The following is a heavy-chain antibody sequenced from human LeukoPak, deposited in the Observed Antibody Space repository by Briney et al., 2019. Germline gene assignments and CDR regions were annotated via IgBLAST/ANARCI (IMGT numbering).Heavy chain of an antibody. CDR1: GYSFSSFY. CDR2: INPTSGGT. D-gene: IGHD5-12*01. J-gene: IGHJ5*02. Sequence: GASVKVSCTASGYSFSSFYLHWVRQVPGKELEWMGWINPTSGGTFYLQKFQGRLAVSRDTSLGTVYMELSSLRYDDTAVYFCARSRTFSGYAAFGPWGKGTLVTVSS. CDR3: ARSRTFSGYAAFGP. V-gene: IGHV1-2*02.